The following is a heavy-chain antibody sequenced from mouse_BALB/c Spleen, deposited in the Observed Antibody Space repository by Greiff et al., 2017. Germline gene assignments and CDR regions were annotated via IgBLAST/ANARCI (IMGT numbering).Heavy chain of an antibody. V-gene: IGHV14-4*02. CDR1: GFNIKDYY. CDR3: NAFYDCYSRVAY. D-gene: IGHD2-3*01. CDR2: IDPENGDT. Sequence: VQLQQSGAELVRSGASVKLSCTASGFNIKDYYMHWVKQRPEQGLEWIGWIDPENGDTEYAPKFQGKATMTADTSSNTAYLQLSSLTSEDTAVYYCNAFYDCYSRVAYWGQGTLVTVSA. J-gene: IGHJ3*01.